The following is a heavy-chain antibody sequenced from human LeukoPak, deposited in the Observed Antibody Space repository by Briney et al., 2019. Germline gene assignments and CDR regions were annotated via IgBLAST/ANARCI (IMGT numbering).Heavy chain of an antibody. CDR3: ARESDVDIVATPKGLGY. CDR2: ISSSSSYI. D-gene: IGHD5-12*01. Sequence: PGGYLRLYCAASGFTFSSYSMNWVRQAPGKGLEWVSSISSSSSYIYYADSVKGRFTISRDNAKNSLYLQMNSLRAEDTAVYYCARESDVDIVATPKGLGYWGQGTLVTVSS. CDR1: GFTFSSYS. V-gene: IGHV3-21*01. J-gene: IGHJ4*02.